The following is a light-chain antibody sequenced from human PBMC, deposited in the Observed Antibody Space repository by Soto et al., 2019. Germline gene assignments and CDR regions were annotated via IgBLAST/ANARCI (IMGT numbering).Light chain of an antibody. CDR2: GAS. CDR3: QQYGSSPRT. CDR1: QSVSSSY. Sequence: EIVLTQSPGTLSFSPGERATLSCRASQSVSSSYLAWYQQKPGQAPRLLIYGASSRATGIQDRFSGSGSGTDFTLTSSRLEPEDFAVYYWQQYGSSPRTFGQGTKLEIK. J-gene: IGKJ2*01. V-gene: IGKV3-20*01.